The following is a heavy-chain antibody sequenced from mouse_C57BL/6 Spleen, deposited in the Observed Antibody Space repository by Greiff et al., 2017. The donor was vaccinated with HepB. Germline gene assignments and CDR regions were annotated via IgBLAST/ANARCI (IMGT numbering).Heavy chain of an antibody. CDR2: INPNNGGT. CDR1: GYTFTDYN. J-gene: IGHJ3*01. D-gene: IGHD1-1*01. Sequence: EVQLQQSGPELVKPGASVKIPCKASGYTFTDYNMDWVKQSHGKSLEWIGDINPNNGGTIYNQKFKGKATLTVDKSSSTAYMELRSLTSEDTAVYYCARGYYYGSSSCFAYWGQGTLFTVSA. V-gene: IGHV1-18*01. CDR3: ARGYYYGSSSCFAY.